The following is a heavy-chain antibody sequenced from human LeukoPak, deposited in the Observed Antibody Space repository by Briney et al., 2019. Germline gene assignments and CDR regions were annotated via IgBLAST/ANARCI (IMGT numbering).Heavy chain of an antibody. J-gene: IGHJ4*02. CDR2: INHSGST. CDR1: GGSFSGYY. CDR3: ARAELWGSRGVTRY. D-gene: IGHD3-10*01. V-gene: IGHV4-34*01. Sequence: SETLSLTCAVYGGSFSGYYWSWIRQPPGKGLEWIGEINHSGSTNYNPSLKSRVTISVDTSKNQFSLKLSSVTAADTAVYYCARAELWGSRGVTRYWGQGTLVTVSS.